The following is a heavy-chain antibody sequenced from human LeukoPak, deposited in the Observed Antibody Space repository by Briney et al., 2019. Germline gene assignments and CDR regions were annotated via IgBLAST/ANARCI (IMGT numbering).Heavy chain of an antibody. Sequence: PSETLSLTCAVYGGSFSGYYWSWIRQPPGKGLEWIGEINHSGSTNYNPSLKSRVTISVDTSKNQFSLKLSSVTAADTAVYYCARAPGGAVAGTVLSEYFQHWGQGTLVTVSS. CDR1: GGSFSGYY. J-gene: IGHJ1*01. CDR3: ARAPGGAVAGTVLSEYFQH. V-gene: IGHV4-34*01. D-gene: IGHD6-19*01. CDR2: INHSGST.